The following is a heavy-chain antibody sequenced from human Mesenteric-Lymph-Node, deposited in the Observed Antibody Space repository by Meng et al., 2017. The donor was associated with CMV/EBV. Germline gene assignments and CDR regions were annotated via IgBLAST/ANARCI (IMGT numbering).Heavy chain of an antibody. D-gene: IGHD3-22*01. Sequence: SETLSLTCTVSGGSVSSGSYYWSWIRQPPGKGLEWIGYIYYSGSTNYNPSLKSRVTISVDTSKNQFSLKLSSVTAADTAVYYCARDRLTYYDSSGYYDHWGQGTLVTVSS. V-gene: IGHV4-61*01. CDR2: IYYSGST. J-gene: IGHJ5*02. CDR1: GGSVSSGSYY. CDR3: ARDRLTYYDSSGYYDH.